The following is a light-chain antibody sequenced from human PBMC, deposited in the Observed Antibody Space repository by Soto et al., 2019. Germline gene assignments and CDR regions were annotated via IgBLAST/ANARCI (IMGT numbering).Light chain of an antibody. J-gene: IGKJ1*01. CDR1: QNILDRANNKNY. Sequence: DIVMTQSPDSLAVSLGERATFNCKSSQNILDRANNKNYLAWYQQKSGQPPKLLIYWASLREPGVPDRFTGSGSGTDFTRTISSRQAEDVAVYYCQQYFTSPWTFGQGTKLEI. CDR3: QQYFTSPWT. CDR2: WAS. V-gene: IGKV4-1*01.